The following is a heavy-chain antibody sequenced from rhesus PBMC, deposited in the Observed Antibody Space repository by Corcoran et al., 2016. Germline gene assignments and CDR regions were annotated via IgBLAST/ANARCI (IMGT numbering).Heavy chain of an antibody. D-gene: IGHD3-3*01. J-gene: IGHJ4*01. CDR1: GFTFSNYW. V-gene: IGHV3S11*01. CDR3: TRDPSYNFWTGYYKD. CDR2: IQKKADGRTV. Sequence: EVQLVESGGGLVQPGGSLRLSCAASGFTFSNYWLSWVRQAPGQGLEWVGFIQKKADGRTVAYAESVKGRYNISRDDSKNTLYLKMNSLKTEDTAVYYCTRDPSYNFWTGYYKDWGQGVLVTVSS.